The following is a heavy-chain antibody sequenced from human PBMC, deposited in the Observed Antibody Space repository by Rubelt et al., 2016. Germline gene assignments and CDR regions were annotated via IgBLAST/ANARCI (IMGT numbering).Heavy chain of an antibody. D-gene: IGHD5-24*01. V-gene: IGHV4-61*05. CDR1: GGSISSSSYY. J-gene: IGHJ4*02. CDR3: ARSPDGYHFDS. CDR2: IFYTGST. Sequence: QLQLQESGPGLVKPSETLSLTCTVSGGSISSSSYYWGWIRQPPGKGLEWIDYIFYTGSTNYNPSLKSRVTMSVYRSKTLFSLKLSSVTAADTAVYFCARSPDGYHFDSWGQGTLVTVSS.